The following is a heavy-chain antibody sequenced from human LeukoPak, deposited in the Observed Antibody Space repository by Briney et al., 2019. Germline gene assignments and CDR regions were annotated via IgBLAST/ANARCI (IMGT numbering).Heavy chain of an antibody. CDR2: INPSGGST. Sequence: ASVKVSCKASGYTFTSYYMHWVRQAPGQGLEWMGIINPSGGSTSYAQKFQGRVTMTRDMSTSTVYMELSSLRSEDTAVYYCARGSASIAVADEPGFDYWGQGTLVTVSS. D-gene: IGHD6-19*01. CDR1: GYTFTSYY. J-gene: IGHJ4*02. CDR3: ARGSASIAVADEPGFDY. V-gene: IGHV1-46*01.